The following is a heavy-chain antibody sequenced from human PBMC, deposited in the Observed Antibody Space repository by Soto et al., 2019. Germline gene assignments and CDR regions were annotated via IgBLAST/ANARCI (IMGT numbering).Heavy chain of an antibody. CDR3: AKVVGQLWLLPFEY. D-gene: IGHD5-18*01. CDR1: GFSFSDYA. Sequence: GGSLRLSCAATGFSFSDYAMTWVRQAPGKGLEWVSTISGGGGVTYYSDSVKGRFIITRDNSKNTVNLQMSALRAEDTAIYYCAKVVGQLWLLPFEYWGKVALVTVGS. J-gene: IGHJ4*02. CDR2: ISGGGGVT. V-gene: IGHV3-23*01.